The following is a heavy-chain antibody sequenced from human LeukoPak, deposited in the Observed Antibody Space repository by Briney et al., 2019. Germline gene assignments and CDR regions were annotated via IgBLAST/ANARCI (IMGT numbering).Heavy chain of an antibody. CDR2: IKNKTDGGTT. D-gene: IGHD2-2*01. Sequence: PGGSLRLSCAASGFTFSNAWMRWVRQAPGKGLEWVSRIKNKTDGGTTDYAAPVKGRFTISRDDSKNTQYLQMNSLNTEDTAVYYGTTDHCSSTSCYGLDYYYYGMDVWGQGTTVTVSS. J-gene: IGHJ6*02. V-gene: IGHV3-15*01. CDR3: TTDHCSSTSCYGLDYYYYGMDV. CDR1: GFTFSNAW.